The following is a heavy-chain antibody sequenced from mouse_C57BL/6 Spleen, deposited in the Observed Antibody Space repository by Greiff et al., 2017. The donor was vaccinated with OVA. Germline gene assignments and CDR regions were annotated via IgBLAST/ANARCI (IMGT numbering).Heavy chain of an antibody. V-gene: IGHV1-39*01. D-gene: IGHD2-4*01. J-gene: IGHJ3*01. CDR1: GYSFTDYN. CDR3: ARANDYDYGVFAY. Sequence: VQLQQPGPELVKPGASVKISCKASGYSFTDYNMNWVKQSNGQSLEWIGVINPNYGTTSFNQKFKGKATLTVDQSSSTAYMQLNSLTSEDSAVFDCARANDYDYGVFAYWGQGTLVTVSA. CDR2: INPNYGTT.